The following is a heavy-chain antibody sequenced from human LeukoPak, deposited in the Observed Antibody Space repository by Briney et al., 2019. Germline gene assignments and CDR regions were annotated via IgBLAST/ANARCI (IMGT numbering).Heavy chain of an antibody. D-gene: IGHD5-24*01. J-gene: IGHJ4*02. V-gene: IGHV1-18*01. Sequence: ASVKVSCKASGYTFISYGISWVRQAPGQGLEWMGWISAYNGNTNYAQKLQGRVTMTTDTSTSTAYMVLRSLRSEDTAVYYCARGQTERWLQSFDYWGQGTLVTVSS. CDR2: ISAYNGNT. CDR1: GYTFISYG. CDR3: ARGQTERWLQSFDY.